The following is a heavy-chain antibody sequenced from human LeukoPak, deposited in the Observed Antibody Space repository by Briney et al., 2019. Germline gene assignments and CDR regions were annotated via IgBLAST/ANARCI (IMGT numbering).Heavy chain of an antibody. V-gene: IGHV4-38-2*02. Sequence: SETLSLTCTVSGYSISSGYYWGWIRQPPGKGLEWIGSIYHSGSAYYNPSLKSRVTISVDTSKNQFSLKLSSVTAADTAVYYCARDEKDLTNYGSGGFDAFDIWGQGTMVTVSS. CDR1: GYSISSGYY. CDR3: ARDEKDLTNYGSGGFDAFDI. CDR2: IYHSGSA. D-gene: IGHD3-10*01. J-gene: IGHJ3*02.